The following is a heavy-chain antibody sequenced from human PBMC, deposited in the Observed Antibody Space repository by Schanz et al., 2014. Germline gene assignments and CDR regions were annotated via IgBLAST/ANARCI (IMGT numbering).Heavy chain of an antibody. Sequence: QVQLVQSGAEVKKPGASVKVSCKASGYTFTSYGINWVRQAPGQGLEWMGWISPYNGNTNYARKLQGRVTITADKSTSTAYMELSNLRSEDTAVYYCARAGQDYSDSSGYATYYFGNWGQGTLVTVSS. J-gene: IGHJ4*02. CDR3: ARAGQDYSDSSGYATYYFGN. CDR1: GYTFTSYG. D-gene: IGHD3-22*01. V-gene: IGHV1-18*04. CDR2: ISPYNGNT.